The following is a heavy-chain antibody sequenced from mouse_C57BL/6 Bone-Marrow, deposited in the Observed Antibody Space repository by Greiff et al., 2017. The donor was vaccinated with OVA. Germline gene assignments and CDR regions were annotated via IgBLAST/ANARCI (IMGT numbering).Heavy chain of an antibody. CDR2: IDPENGDT. V-gene: IGHV14-4*01. CDR3: TTVIPTVVAIDY. D-gene: IGHD1-1*01. CDR1: GFNIKDDY. J-gene: IGHJ2*01. Sequence: EVQLVESGAELVRPGASVKLSCTASGFNIKDDYMHWVKQRPEQGLEWIGWIDPENGDTEYASKFQGKATITADTSSNTAYLQLSSLTSEDTAVYYCTTVIPTVVAIDYWGQGTTLTVSS.